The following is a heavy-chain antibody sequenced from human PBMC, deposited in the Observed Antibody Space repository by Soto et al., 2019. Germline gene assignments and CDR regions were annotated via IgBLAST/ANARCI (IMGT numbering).Heavy chain of an antibody. V-gene: IGHV1-3*01. Sequence: ASVKVSCKAPGYTFTSYAMHWVRQAPGQRLEWMGWINAGNGNTKYSQKLQGRVTITRDTSASTAYMELCSLRSEDTAVFYCARAPRLVATIHPYGMDVWGQGTTVTVSS. CDR3: ARAPRLVATIHPYGMDV. CDR1: GYTFTSYA. D-gene: IGHD5-12*01. J-gene: IGHJ6*02. CDR2: INAGNGNT.